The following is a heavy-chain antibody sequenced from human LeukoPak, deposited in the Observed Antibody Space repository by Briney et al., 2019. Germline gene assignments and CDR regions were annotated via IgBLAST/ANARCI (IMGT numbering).Heavy chain of an antibody. CDR1: GGSISSYY. J-gene: IGHJ6*02. D-gene: IGHD1-26*01. V-gene: IGHV4-59*08. CDR3: AGAYGSYAEEPRKNYYYYGMDV. Sequence: PSETLSLTCTVSGGSISSYYWSWIRQPPGKGLEWIGYIYYSGSTNYNPSLKSRVTISVDTSKNQFSLKLSSVTAADTAVYYCAGAYGSYAEEPRKNYYYYGMDVWGQGTTVTVSS. CDR2: IYYSGST.